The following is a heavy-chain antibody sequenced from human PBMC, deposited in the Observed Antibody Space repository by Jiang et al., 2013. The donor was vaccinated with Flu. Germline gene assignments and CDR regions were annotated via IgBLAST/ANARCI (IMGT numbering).Heavy chain of an antibody. CDR1: GFSLSTSGMC. V-gene: IGHV2-70*01. CDR2: IDWDDNK. Sequence: KPTQTLTLTCTFSGFSLSTSGMCVSWICQPPGKALEWLALIDWDDNKYYSPSLKTRLTISKDTSKNQVVLTVTNMDPVDTATYYCARKYYYDIDYWGQGTLVTVSS. D-gene: IGHD3-22*01. J-gene: IGHJ4*02. CDR3: ARKYYYDIDY.